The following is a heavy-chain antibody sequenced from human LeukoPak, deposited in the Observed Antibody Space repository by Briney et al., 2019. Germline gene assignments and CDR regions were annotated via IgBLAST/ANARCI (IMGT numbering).Heavy chain of an antibody. Sequence: SETLSLTCTVSGDSISNYYWGWIRQPAGKGLEWIGRIHSSGGTNNNPSLESRLTMSVDTSKNQFSLELTSVTAADTAVYYCAKEGLSSMNWDSWGQGALVTVSS. CDR3: AKEGLSSMNWDS. CDR1: GDSISNYY. D-gene: IGHD1-1*01. CDR2: IHSSGGT. V-gene: IGHV4-4*07. J-gene: IGHJ4*02.